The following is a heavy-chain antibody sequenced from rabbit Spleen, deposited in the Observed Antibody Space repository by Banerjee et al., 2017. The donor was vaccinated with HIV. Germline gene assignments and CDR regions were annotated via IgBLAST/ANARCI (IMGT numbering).Heavy chain of an antibody. D-gene: IGHD1-1*01. Sequence: QAQLEESGGGLVQPGASLPLTCTASGIDFSSPYSLCWVRQAPGKGLEWIGCIYVGSSVDTWYASWVKGRFTISSHNAQNTLYLQLNSLTAADTASYFCVRGASSSGYYSLWGQGTLVTVS. V-gene: IGHV1S43*01. CDR1: GIDFSSPYS. CDR2: IYVGSSVDT. J-gene: IGHJ4*01. CDR3: VRGASSSGYYSL.